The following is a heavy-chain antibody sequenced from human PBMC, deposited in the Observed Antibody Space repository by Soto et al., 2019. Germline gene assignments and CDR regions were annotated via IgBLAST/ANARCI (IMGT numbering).Heavy chain of an antibody. D-gene: IGHD6-19*01. CDR1: APPIDSNGYS. CDR3: PRGGSGWTALNWFDP. Sequence: SETLSVTCAVSAPPIDSNGYSSPWIRQHPGMGLEWIGTNNNRADTYYNPSPKSRLTISLDTSQNHFSLSLNAVTAADTAIYYCPRGGSGWTALNWFDPWGQGIMVTGSS. CDR2: NNNRADT. J-gene: IGHJ5*02. V-gene: IGHV4-31*11.